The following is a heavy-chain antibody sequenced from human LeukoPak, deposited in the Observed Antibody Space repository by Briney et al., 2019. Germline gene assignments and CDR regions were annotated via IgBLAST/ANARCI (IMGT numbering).Heavy chain of an antibody. CDR3: ARHQGHDFYDSSGFYSFDY. Sequence: SETLSLTCTVSGGSISNYYWSWIRQPPGKGLEWIGYIYYSGSTNYNPSLKSRVTISVDTSKNQFSLKLSSVTAADTAVYFCARHQGHDFYDSSGFYSFDYWGQGTLATVSS. V-gene: IGHV4-59*08. CDR2: IYYSGST. CDR1: GGSISNYY. D-gene: IGHD3-22*01. J-gene: IGHJ4*02.